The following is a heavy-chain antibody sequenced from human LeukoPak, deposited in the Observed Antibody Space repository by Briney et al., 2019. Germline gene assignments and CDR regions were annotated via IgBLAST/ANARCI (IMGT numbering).Heavy chain of an antibody. V-gene: IGHV4-34*01. D-gene: IGHD3-10*01. CDR1: GGSFSVYY. J-gene: IGHJ4*02. CDR2: INHSGST. Sequence: SSETLSLTSAVYGGSFSVYYWSWIRHPPGKGREWRGEINHSGSTNFNPSLKSRVTISVDTSKNQFSLKLSSVTAADTAVYYCARGELWFGELLGLNYWGQGTLVTVSS. CDR3: ARGELWFGELLGLNY.